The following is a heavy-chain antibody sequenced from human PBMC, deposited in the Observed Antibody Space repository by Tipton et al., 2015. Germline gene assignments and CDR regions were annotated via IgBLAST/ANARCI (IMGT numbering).Heavy chain of an antibody. Sequence: PGLVKPSETLSLTCDVSGYSISSGYYWSWIRQPPGKGLEWIGSFFHSGNTFHNPSLRSRVIISLDTSKNQVSLKLSSVTAADTAVYYCARDLEHGMDVWGQGTTVTVSS. D-gene: IGHD5-24*01. V-gene: IGHV4-38-2*02. CDR3: ARDLEHGMDV. J-gene: IGHJ6*02. CDR1: GYSISSGYY. CDR2: FFHSGNT.